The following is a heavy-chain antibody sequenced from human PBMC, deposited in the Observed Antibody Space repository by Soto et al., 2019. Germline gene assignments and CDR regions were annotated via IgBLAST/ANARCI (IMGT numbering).Heavy chain of an antibody. V-gene: IGHV3-33*01. D-gene: IGHD6-19*01. J-gene: IGHJ5*02. CDR1: RFTFTNYG. CDR2: IWYDGSDK. CDR3: ARAADEGWFDP. Sequence: GGSLRLSYAASRFTFTNYGMHWVRQAPGKGLQWVAFIWYDGSDKYYADSVKGRFTISRDNSKNTLYLQMNSLRAEDTAVYYCARAADEGWFDPWGQGTLVTVSS.